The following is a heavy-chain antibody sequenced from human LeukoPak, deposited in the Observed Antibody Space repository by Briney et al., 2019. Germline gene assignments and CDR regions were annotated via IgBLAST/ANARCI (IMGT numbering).Heavy chain of an antibody. D-gene: IGHD1-1*01. CDR2: TYYRSKWYS. V-gene: IGHV6-1*01. J-gene: IGHJ5*02. CDR1: GDSVSRNNAA. Sequence: SQTLSLTCAIFGDSVSRNNAAWNWIRQSPSRGLEWLGRTYYRSKWYSDYAVSVKSRIAINPDASKNQFSLQLHSVTPEDTAVYYCASEGVQLGRHLWFDPWGQGTLVTVSS. CDR3: ASEGVQLGRHLWFDP.